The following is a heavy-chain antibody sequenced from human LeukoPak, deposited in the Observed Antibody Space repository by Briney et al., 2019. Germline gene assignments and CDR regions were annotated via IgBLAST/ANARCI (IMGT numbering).Heavy chain of an antibody. D-gene: IGHD2-15*01. V-gene: IGHV4-59*01. CDR3: ARVAPGSCGGSCYALDY. CDR2: IYSGST. CDR1: GGSMSRYY. Sequence: PSETLSLTCTVSGGSMSRYYWIWLRQPPGKGLEWVGYIYSGSTNYNPPLKSRVTISVDTSKNQFSLKVSSVTAADAAVYYCARVAPGSCGGSCYALDYWGQGTLVTVSS. J-gene: IGHJ4*02.